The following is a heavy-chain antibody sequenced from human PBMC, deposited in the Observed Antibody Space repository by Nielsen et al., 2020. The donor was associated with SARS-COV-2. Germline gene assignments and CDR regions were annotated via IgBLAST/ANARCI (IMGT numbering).Heavy chain of an antibody. J-gene: IGHJ6*03. V-gene: IGHV3-21*01. D-gene: IGHD6-13*01. Sequence: GESLKISCEASGFTISRYGMHWVRQAPGKGPEWVSSISRSGGYIYYADSVKGRFTISKDDAKNSLYLQMNSLRPEDTAVYFCARDAAPDLEYYFSMDVWGKGTTVTVSS. CDR1: GFTISRYG. CDR2: ISRSGGYI. CDR3: ARDAAPDLEYYFSMDV.